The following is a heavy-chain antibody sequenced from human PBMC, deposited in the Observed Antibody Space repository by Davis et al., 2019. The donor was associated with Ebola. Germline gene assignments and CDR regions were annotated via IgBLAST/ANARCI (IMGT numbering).Heavy chain of an antibody. V-gene: IGHV3-48*04. CDR2: ISSTSTTM. CDR1: GFTVSSNY. D-gene: IGHD3-16*01. CDR3: ARGWGTGDY. J-gene: IGHJ4*02. Sequence: GESLKISCAASGFTVSSNYMSWVRQAPGKGLEWVAYISSTSTTMYYADSVKGRFTISRDNAKNSLYLQMNSLRAEDTAVYYCARGWGTGDYWGQGTLVTVSS.